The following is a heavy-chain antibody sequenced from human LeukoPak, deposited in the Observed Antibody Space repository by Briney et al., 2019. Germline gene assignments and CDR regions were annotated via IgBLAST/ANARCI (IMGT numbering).Heavy chain of an antibody. J-gene: IGHJ5*02. D-gene: IGHD6-6*01. V-gene: IGHV4-59*08. CDR3: ARQSIAARDWGFDP. CDR1: GGSVTYYD. Sequence: AETLSLTCTVSGGSVTYYDWSWIRQTPGKGLEWIGHIFYSGTTNYNPSLKSRVTNYNPSLKSRVTISVDTSKNQFSLKLSSVTAADTAIYYCARQSIAARDWGFDPWGQGTLVTVSS. CDR2: IFYSGTT.